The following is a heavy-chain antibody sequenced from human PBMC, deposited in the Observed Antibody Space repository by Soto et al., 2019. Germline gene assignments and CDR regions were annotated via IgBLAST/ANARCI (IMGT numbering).Heavy chain of an antibody. CDR2: INHSGST. D-gene: IGHD3-3*01. V-gene: IGHV4-34*01. CDR3: ARSGRGPGSNPIFGVVIARYYYYGMDV. Sequence: SETLSLTCAVYGGSFSGYYWSWIRQPPGKGLEWIGEINHSGSTNYNPSLKSRVTISVDTSKNQFSLKLSSVTAADTAVYYCARSGRGPGSNPIFGVVIARYYYYGMDVWGQGTTVTVSS. CDR1: GGSFSGYY. J-gene: IGHJ6*02.